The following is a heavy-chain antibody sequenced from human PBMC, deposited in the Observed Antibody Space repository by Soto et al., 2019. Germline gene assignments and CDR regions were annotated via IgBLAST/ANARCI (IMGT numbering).Heavy chain of an antibody. Sequence: SETLSLTCAVYGGSFSGYYWSWIRQPPGKGLEWIGEINHSGSTNYNPSLKSRVTISVDTSKNQFSLKLSSVTAADTAVYYCEENRGRNKLPTGSDPWGKEPWSPSPQ. J-gene: IGHJ5*01. CDR1: GGSFSGYY. CDR3: EENRGRNKLPTGSDP. V-gene: IGHV4-34*01. D-gene: IGHD2-15*01. CDR2: INHSGST.